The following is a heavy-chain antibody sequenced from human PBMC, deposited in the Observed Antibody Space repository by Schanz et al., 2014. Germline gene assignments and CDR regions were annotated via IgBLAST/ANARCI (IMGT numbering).Heavy chain of an antibody. D-gene: IGHD2-2*01. J-gene: IGHJ4*02. Sequence: QVLLVESGGGLVKPGGSLRLSCSASGFTFSDSFMSWIRQTPGKGLEWLSYISSSGNIIHYADSVKGRFTISRDNAKTSLLPQLPGLRAADTAVYTCAAPDTLSTTACYPSWGQGALVAGSS. V-gene: IGHV3-11*01. CDR1: GFTFSDSF. CDR2: ISSSGNII. CDR3: AAPDTLSTTACYPS.